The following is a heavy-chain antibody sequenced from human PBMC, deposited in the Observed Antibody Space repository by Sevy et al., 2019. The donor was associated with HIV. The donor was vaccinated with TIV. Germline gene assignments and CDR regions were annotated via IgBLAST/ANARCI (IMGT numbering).Heavy chain of an antibody. CDR3: AREEIAVAGTGDAFDI. CDR2: IIPIFGTA. V-gene: IGHV1-69*06. Sequence: ASVKVSCKASGGTFSSYAISWVRQAPGQGLEWMGGIIPIFGTANYAQKFQGRVTITADKSTSTAYMELRSLRSEDTAVYYCAREEIAVAGTGDAFDIWGQGTMVTVSS. J-gene: IGHJ3*02. CDR1: GGTFSSYA. D-gene: IGHD6-19*01.